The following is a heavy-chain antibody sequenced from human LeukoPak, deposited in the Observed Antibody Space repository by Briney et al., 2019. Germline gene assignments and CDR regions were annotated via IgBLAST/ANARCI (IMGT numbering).Heavy chain of an antibody. CDR2: ISWNSGSI. V-gene: IGHV3-9*01. J-gene: IGHJ4*02. CDR1: GFTFDDYA. Sequence: GRSLRLSCAASGFTFDDYATHWVRQAPGKGLEWVSGISWNSGSIGYADSVKGRFTISRDNAKNSLYLQMNSLRAEDTALYYCANDEGYWGQGTLVTVSS. CDR3: ANDEGY.